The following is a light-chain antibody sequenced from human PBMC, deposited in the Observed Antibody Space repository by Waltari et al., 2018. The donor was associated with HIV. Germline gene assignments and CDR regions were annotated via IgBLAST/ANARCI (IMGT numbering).Light chain of an antibody. V-gene: IGLV2-14*03. CDR3: AAFTGTSTL. J-gene: IGLJ2*01. CDR1: DSDIGGSNY. CDR2: EVS. Sequence: QSALTQPASVAGSPGQSITISCTGPDSDIGGSNYVSWFQQHAGKAPKLIIYEVSRRPFRNSYRFSGPRSCDPAFLTISALQTEDEADYHCAAFTGTSTLFGGGTKLTVL.